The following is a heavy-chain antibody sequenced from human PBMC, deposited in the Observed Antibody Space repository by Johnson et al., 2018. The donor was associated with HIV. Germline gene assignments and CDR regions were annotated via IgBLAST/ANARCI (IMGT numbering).Heavy chain of an antibody. J-gene: IGHJ3*02. CDR1: GFTFSSYA. CDR2: ISGSGGST. D-gene: IGHD6-6*01. CDR3: AKDRIPSIAAFNRDAFDI. Sequence: VQLVESGGGVVQPGRSLRLSFAASGFTFSSYAMHWVRQAPGKGLEWVSAISGSGGSTYYADSVKGRFTISRDNSKNTLYLQMNSRRAEDTAVYYCAKDRIPSIAAFNRDAFDIWGQGTMVTVSS. V-gene: IGHV3-23*04.